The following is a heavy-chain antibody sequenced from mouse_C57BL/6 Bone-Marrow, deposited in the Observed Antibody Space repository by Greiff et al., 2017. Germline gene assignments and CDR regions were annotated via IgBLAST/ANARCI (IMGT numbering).Heavy chain of an antibody. Sequence: VQLKESGPGLVQPSQSLSITCTVSGFSLTSYGVHWVRQSPGKGLEWLGVIWSGGSTDYNAAFIARLSISKDNSKSHVFFKMNILQADDTAIYYCARNEAYYYGSSYYYAMDYWGQGTSVTVSS. V-gene: IGHV2-2*01. CDR3: ARNEAYYYGSSYYYAMDY. D-gene: IGHD1-1*01. J-gene: IGHJ4*01. CDR1: GFSLTSYG. CDR2: IWSGGST.